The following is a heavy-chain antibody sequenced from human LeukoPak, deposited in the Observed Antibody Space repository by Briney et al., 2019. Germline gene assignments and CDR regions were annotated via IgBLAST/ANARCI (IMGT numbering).Heavy chain of an antibody. CDR1: GGSITSYY. D-gene: IGHD3-16*01. Sequence: PSETLSLTCTVSGGSITSYYWSWVRQSPGKGLEWIGYIYYSGSTNYNPSLKSRVTISVDASKNQFSLNLSSVTAADTAFYYCARRGGFFDFWGQGTLVTVSS. V-gene: IGHV4-59*01. CDR3: ARRGGFFDF. J-gene: IGHJ4*02. CDR2: IYYSGST.